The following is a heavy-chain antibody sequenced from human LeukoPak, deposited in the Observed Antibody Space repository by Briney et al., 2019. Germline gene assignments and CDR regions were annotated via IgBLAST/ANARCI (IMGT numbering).Heavy chain of an antibody. CDR1: GYTFTAYY. Sequence: ASVKVSCKASGYTFTAYYMHWVRQAPGLGLEWMGWINPNSGNANYAQRSQGRVTMTLDTSISTVYMELSRLRSDDTAVYYCAREHGWDANWFDPWGQGTLVTVSS. CDR2: INPNSGNA. D-gene: IGHD6-19*01. J-gene: IGHJ5*02. CDR3: AREHGWDANWFDP. V-gene: IGHV1-2*02.